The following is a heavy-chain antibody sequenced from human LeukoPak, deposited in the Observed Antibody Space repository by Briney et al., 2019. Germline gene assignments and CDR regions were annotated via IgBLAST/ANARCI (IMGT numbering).Heavy chain of an antibody. Sequence: GGSLRLSCAASGFTFISYAMSWVRQAPGKGLEWVSSISGSGGSTYHADSAKGRFTISRDNSRNTLYLQMNSLKVEDTAVYYCAKEDRSGSSGYNDFWGQGTLVTVSS. CDR2: ISGSGGST. CDR1: GFTFISYA. J-gene: IGHJ4*02. CDR3: AKEDRSGSSGYNDF. V-gene: IGHV3-23*01. D-gene: IGHD3-22*01.